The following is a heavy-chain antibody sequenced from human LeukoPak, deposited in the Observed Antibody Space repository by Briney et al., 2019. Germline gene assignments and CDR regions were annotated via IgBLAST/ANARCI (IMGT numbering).Heavy chain of an antibody. V-gene: IGHV4-59*12. CDR3: ARVYMVRGVLYYFDY. D-gene: IGHD3-10*01. CDR1: GDSIGSYY. CDR2: IYRSGST. Sequence: SETLSLTCSVSGDSIGSYYWNWMRQAPGKGLEWIGYIYRSGSTYYNPSLKSRVTISVDRSKNQFSLKLSSVTAADTAVYYCARVYMVRGVLYYFDYWGQGTLVTVSS. J-gene: IGHJ4*02.